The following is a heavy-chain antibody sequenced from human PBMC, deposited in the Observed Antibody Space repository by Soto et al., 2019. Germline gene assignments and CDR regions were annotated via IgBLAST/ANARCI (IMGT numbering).Heavy chain of an antibody. Sequence: GGSLRLSCAASGFTFRSYSMNWVRQVPGKGLEWVSYLNYNDGTILYADSVKGRFTISRDDAKNTLYLQMNSLRAEDTAVYYCGRDQSGSGYYVDWIDPWGQGTLVTVSS. V-gene: IGHV3-48*01. CDR3: GRDQSGSGYYVDWIDP. D-gene: IGHD5-12*01. CDR2: LNYNDGTI. CDR1: GFTFRSYS. J-gene: IGHJ5*02.